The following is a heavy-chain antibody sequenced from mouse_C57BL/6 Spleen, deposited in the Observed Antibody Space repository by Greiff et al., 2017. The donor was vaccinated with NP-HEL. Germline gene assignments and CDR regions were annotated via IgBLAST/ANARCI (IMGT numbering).Heavy chain of an antibody. CDR3: GKNRWNRGAMDY. CDR1: GFSLTSYG. Sequence: VQRVESGPGLVAHSQSLYITCTVSGFSLTSYGVDWVRQPPGKGLEWLGVIWGGGSTNYNSALMSRLGIIKDNSNSHVSLKMNSLQTDDTAMYYCGKNRWNRGAMDYWGKGTSVTVSS. CDR2: IWGGGST. J-gene: IGHJ4*01. V-gene: IGHV2-9*01. D-gene: IGHD2-14*01.